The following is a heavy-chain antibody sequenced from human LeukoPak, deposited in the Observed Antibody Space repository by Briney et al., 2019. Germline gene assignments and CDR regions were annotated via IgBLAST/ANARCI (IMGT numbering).Heavy chain of an antibody. CDR3: ARRVVAGGFDY. D-gene: IGHD2-15*01. V-gene: IGHV4-39*01. CDR2: IYYSGST. J-gene: IGHJ4*02. CDR1: GGSISSSSYY. Sequence: SETLSLTCTVSGGSISSSSYYWGWIRQPPGKGLEWIGSIYYSGSTYYNPSLKSRVTISVDTSKNQFSLKLSSVTAADTAVYYCARRVVAGGFDYWGQGTLVTVSS.